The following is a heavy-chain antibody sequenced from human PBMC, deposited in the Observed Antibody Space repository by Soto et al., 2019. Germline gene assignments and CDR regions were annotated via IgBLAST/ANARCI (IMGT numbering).Heavy chain of an antibody. CDR2: ISSSGSTI. J-gene: IGHJ6*02. V-gene: IGHV3-48*03. D-gene: IGHD2-15*01. CDR3: VGGCGGSCYSGYYYYGMDV. CDR1: GFTFSSYE. Sequence: EVQLVESGGGLVQPGGSLRLSCATSGFTFSSYEMNWVRQAPGKGLEWVSYISSSGSTIYYADSVKGRFTISRDNAKNSLYLQMNSLRAEDTAVYYCVGGCGGSCYSGYYYYGMDVWGQETTVTVSS.